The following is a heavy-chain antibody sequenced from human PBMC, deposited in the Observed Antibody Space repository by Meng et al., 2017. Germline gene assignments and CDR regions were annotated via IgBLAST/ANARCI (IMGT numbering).Heavy chain of an antibody. CDR1: GVTFRRYN. V-gene: IGHV1-69*04. CDR3: ARDLSGSGTFDY. CDR2: IIPILGIA. Sequence: GVKVTKPGSSGKYACQASGVTFRRYNISVVRQAPGQGLEWMGRIIPILGIANYAQKFQGRVTITADKSTSTAYMELSSLRSEDTAVYYCARDLSGSGTFDYWGQGTLVTVSS. J-gene: IGHJ4*02. D-gene: IGHD3-10*01.